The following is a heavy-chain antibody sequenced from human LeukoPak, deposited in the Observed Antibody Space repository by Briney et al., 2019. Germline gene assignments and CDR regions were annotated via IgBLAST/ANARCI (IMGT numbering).Heavy chain of an antibody. Sequence: GGSLRLSCAASGFTFSSYWMSWVRQAPGKGLEWVANIKQDGSEKYYVDSVKGRFTISRDNAKNSLYLQMNSLRAEDTAVYYCARDMGQWLYYGMDVWGQGTTVTVSS. J-gene: IGHJ6*02. V-gene: IGHV3-7*01. CDR3: ARDMGQWLYYGMDV. CDR1: GFTFSSYW. D-gene: IGHD6-19*01. CDR2: IKQDGSEK.